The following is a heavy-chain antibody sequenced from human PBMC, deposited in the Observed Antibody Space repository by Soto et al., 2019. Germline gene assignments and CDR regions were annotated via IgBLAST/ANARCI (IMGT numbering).Heavy chain of an antibody. D-gene: IGHD6-13*01. J-gene: IGHJ4*02. CDR3: AHRGLAAAGTGEDYIDY. CDR2: IYWDDDK. V-gene: IGHV2-5*02. Sequence: QITLKESGPTLVKPTQTLTLTCTFSGFSLSTSGVGVGWIRQPPGKALEWLALIYWDDDKRYSPSLKSRLTNTKDTSKNQVVLTMTNMDPVDTATYYCAHRGLAAAGTGEDYIDYWGQGTLVTVSS. CDR1: GFSLSTSGVG.